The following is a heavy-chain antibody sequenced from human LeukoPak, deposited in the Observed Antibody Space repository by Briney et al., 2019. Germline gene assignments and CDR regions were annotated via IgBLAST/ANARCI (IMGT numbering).Heavy chain of an antibody. CDR3: ARGSSSSRYYYYYMDV. D-gene: IGHD6-13*01. Sequence: PSETLSLTCNVSGGSISSYYWSWIRQPAGKGLEWIGRIYTSGSTNYNPSLKSRVTMSVDTSKNQFSLKLSSVTAADTAVYYCARGSSSSRYYYYYMDVWGKGTTVTVSS. V-gene: IGHV4-4*07. CDR1: GGSISSYY. CDR2: IYTSGST. J-gene: IGHJ6*03.